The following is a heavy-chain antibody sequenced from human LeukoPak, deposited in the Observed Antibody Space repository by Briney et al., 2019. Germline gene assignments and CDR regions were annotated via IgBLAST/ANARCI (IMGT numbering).Heavy chain of an antibody. J-gene: IGHJ4*02. Sequence: PGGSLRLSCAASGFTFSSYWMTWVRQAPGKGLEWVGNIKGDGSEKYYVDSVKGRFTISRDNAKNSLYLQMNSLRAEDTAVYYCAKPTRTGPAKAFDYWGQGTLVTVSS. V-gene: IGHV3-7*01. CDR2: IKGDGSEK. CDR1: GFTFSSYW. CDR3: AKPTRTGPAKAFDY. D-gene: IGHD3/OR15-3a*01.